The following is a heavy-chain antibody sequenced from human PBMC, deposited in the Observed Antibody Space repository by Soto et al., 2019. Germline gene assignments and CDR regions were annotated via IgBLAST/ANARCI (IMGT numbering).Heavy chain of an antibody. CDR1: GFTFSRYA. CDR2: ISSNGEKT. J-gene: IGHJ4*02. V-gene: IGHV3-64D*06. CDR3: VKSATIAAAATDYFDY. D-gene: IGHD6-25*01. Sequence: HPGGSLRLSCSVSGFTFSRYAMHWVRQAPGKGLEYVSGISSNGEKTYYADPVKGRFTISRDNSKNTLYLQMGSLRGEDTALYHCVKSATIAAAATDYFDYWGQGTLVTVSS.